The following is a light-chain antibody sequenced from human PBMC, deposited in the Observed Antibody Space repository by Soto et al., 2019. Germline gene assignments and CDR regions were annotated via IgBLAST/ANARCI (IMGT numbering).Light chain of an antibody. CDR2: GAS. CDR3: QKYGSSPWT. CDR1: QTVSNNY. V-gene: IGKV3-20*01. J-gene: IGKJ1*01. Sequence: EIVLTQSPGTLSLTQGERATLSCRASQTVSNNYLAWYQHKPGQAPRVLIYGASSRAPGIPDRFSGSGSGTDFSLTISRLEPEDFAVYYCQKYGSSPWTFGQGTKV.